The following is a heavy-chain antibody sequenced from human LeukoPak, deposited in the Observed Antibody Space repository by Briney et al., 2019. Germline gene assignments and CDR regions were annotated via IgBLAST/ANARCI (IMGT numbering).Heavy chain of an antibody. V-gene: IGHV4-39*07. CDR2: ISYSGST. J-gene: IGHJ5*02. CDR1: GASISSDHYY. Sequence: SETLSLTCNVSGASISSDHYYWAWIRQPPGKGLEWIGAISYSGSTFYSPSLKSRLTLSIDTSRNQFSLKLNSVTAADSATYYCAREGDKYANWFDTWGQGTLVTVSS. D-gene: IGHD2-8*01. CDR3: AREGDKYANWFDT.